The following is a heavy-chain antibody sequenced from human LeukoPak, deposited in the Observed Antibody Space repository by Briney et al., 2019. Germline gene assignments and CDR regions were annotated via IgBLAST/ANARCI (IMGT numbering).Heavy chain of an antibody. V-gene: IGHV3-11*05. J-gene: IGHJ3*01. CDR3: AKDRSCTGSSCNVGS. Sequence: GGSLRLSCAASGFTLTEYYMSWIRQAPGEGLEWISYISATGNSRNYVDSVEGRFTISRDTARNSLYLQMNSLRAEDTAVYYCAKDRSCTGSSCNVGSRGQGTMVTVSS. D-gene: IGHD2-2*01. CDR1: GFTLTEYY. CDR2: ISATGNSR.